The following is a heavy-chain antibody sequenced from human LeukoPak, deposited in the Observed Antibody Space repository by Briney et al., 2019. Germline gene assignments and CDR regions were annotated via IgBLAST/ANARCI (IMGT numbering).Heavy chain of an antibody. CDR3: ARDGSSWGNWFDS. V-gene: IGHV3-74*01. CDR1: GFTFNSYW. Sequence: TGGSLRLSCAASGFTFNSYWIHWVRQAPGKGLVWVSRINSDGSSTSYADSVKGRFTISRDNAKNTLYLQMSSLRAEDTAVYYCARDGSSWGNWFDSWGQRTLVTVSS. D-gene: IGHD6-13*01. J-gene: IGHJ5*01. CDR2: INSDGSST.